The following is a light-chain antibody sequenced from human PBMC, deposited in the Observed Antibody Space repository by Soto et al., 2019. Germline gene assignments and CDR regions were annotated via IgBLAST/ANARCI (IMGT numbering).Light chain of an antibody. Sequence: DIQMTQSPSTLSASVGDRVTITCRASQRISTWLAWYQQKPGKAPKVLIYKASSLETGVPPRFSGSGSVTEFTLTISSLQPGDFATYYCQQYDSYPYTFGQGTKLEIK. CDR1: QRISTW. J-gene: IGKJ2*01. V-gene: IGKV1-5*03. CDR3: QQYDSYPYT. CDR2: KAS.